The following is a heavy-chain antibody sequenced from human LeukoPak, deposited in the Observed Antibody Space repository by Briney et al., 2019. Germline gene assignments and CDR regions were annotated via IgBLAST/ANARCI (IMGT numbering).Heavy chain of an antibody. CDR3: ARGGVFWSGYYQRDGMDV. CDR2: ITNDGSST. D-gene: IGHD3-3*01. Sequence: GGSLRLSCAASGLTFSSHWMHWVRQAPGKGLVWVSRITNDGSSTTYADSVKGRFTISRDNAKNMLYLQMNSLRAEDTAVYYCARGGVFWSGYYQRDGMDVWGQGTTVTVSS. CDR1: GLTFSSHW. V-gene: IGHV3-74*01. J-gene: IGHJ6*02.